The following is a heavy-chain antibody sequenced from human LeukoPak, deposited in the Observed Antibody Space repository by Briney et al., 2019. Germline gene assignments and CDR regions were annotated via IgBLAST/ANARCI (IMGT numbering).Heavy chain of an antibody. CDR3: ARTSARGAQFDY. CDR2: IYSSGST. V-gene: IGHV4-4*07. CDR1: GGSISSYY. J-gene: IGHJ4*02. Sequence: PSETLSLTCSVSGGSISSYYWSWIRQPAGKGLEWSGRIYSSGSTNYNPSLKTRVTMSLDTSKNQFSLNLTTVTAADTAVYYCARTSARGAQFDYWGQGTLVTVSS. D-gene: IGHD3-10*01.